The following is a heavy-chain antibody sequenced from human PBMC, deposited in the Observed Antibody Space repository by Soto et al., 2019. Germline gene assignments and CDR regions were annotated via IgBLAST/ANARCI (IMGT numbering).Heavy chain of an antibody. Sequence: QVQLVESGGGVVQPGRSLRLSCAASGFTFSSYGMHWVRQAPGKGLEWVAVIWYDGSNKYYADSVRGRFTISRDNSRYTLYLQMNSLRAEDTAVYYCARVQDRYGSNSRYGMDVWGQRTTVTVSS. CDR1: GFTFSSYG. J-gene: IGHJ6*02. V-gene: IGHV3-33*01. D-gene: IGHD2-15*01. CDR2: IWYDGSNK. CDR3: ARVQDRYGSNSRYGMDV.